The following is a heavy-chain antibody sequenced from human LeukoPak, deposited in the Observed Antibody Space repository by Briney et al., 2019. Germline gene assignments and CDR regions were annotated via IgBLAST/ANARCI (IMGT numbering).Heavy chain of an antibody. D-gene: IGHD2-2*01. V-gene: IGHV4-34*01. CDR1: GGSFSGYY. Sequence: SETLSLTCAVYGGSFSGYYWSWIRQPPGKGLEWIGEINHSGSTNYNPSLKSRVTISVDTSKNQFSLKLSSVTAADTAVYYRARARSYQLLPHPFDPWGQGTLVTVSS. CDR2: INHSGST. J-gene: IGHJ5*02. CDR3: ARARSYQLLPHPFDP.